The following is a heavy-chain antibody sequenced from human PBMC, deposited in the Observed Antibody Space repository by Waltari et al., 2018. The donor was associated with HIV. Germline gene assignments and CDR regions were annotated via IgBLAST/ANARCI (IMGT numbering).Heavy chain of an antibody. Sequence: EVHLVQSGPEERKPGSTMKISCRVSGYTFTDYYIHWVQEAPGRGLEWMGLSDPEDGETVYAEKFQDRLTITADTSADTVYMELTSLRSDDTAVYYCASLAAAVYFDAWGQGTLLTVSS. CDR1: GYTFTDYY. D-gene: IGHD6-13*01. V-gene: IGHV1-69-2*01. CDR2: SDPEDGET. CDR3: ASLAAAVYFDA. J-gene: IGHJ4*02.